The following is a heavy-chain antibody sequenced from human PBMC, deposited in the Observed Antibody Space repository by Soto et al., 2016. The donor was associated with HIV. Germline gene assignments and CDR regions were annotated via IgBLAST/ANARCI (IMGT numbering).Heavy chain of an antibody. CDR3: GTDARKGLRCSTSSCYDIDY. Sequence: EVQLVESGGGLVKPGGSLRLSCAASGFTFSNAWMNWVRQSLGKGLQWVGRIKSKSDGVTTNYAAPVKGRFSISRDDSKNMVYLQMNSLKIEDTAVYYCGTDARKGLRCSTSSCYDIDYWGQGTLVTVSS. D-gene: IGHD3-3*01. CDR1: GFTFSNAW. J-gene: IGHJ4*02. CDR2: IKSKSDGVTT. V-gene: IGHV3-15*01.